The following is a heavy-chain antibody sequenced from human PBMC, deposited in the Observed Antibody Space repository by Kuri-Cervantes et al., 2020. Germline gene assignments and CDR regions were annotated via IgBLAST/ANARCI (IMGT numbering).Heavy chain of an antibody. J-gene: IGHJ4*02. CDR1: GGSISSSSYY. V-gene: IGHV4-39*01. CDR2: IYYSGST. CDR3: ARGQYSSGWYDY. Sequence: SETLSLTCTVSGGSISSSSYYWGWIRQPPGKGLEWIGSIYYSGSTYYNPSLKSRVTISVDTPKNQFSLKLSSVTAADTAVYYCARGQYSSGWYDYWGQGTLVTVSS. D-gene: IGHD6-19*01.